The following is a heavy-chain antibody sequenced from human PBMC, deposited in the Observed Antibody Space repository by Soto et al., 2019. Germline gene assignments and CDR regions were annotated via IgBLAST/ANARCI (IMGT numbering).Heavy chain of an antibody. CDR2: ISYDGSNK. CDR1: GFTFSSYG. J-gene: IGHJ6*02. V-gene: IGHV3-30*18. Sequence: GGSLRLSCAASGFTFSSYGMHWVRQAPGKGLEWVAVISYDGSNKYYADSVKGRFTISRDNSKNTLYLQMNSLRAEDTAVYYCAKDLGYDYGDHIADYHYGMDVWGQGTTVTVSS. CDR3: AKDLGYDYGDHIADYHYGMDV. D-gene: IGHD4-17*01.